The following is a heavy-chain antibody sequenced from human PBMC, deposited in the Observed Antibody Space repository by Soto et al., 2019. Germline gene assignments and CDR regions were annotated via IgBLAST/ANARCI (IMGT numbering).Heavy chain of an antibody. V-gene: IGHV3-33*03. CDR2: IWYNGSTK. CDR3: ARQLAVPYAAYAMDV. Sequence: QVHLVESGGGVVQPGRSLRLSCAASGFTFSSYGMLWVRQAPGKGLEWVAVIWYNGSTKYYGESVKGRFTIFRDNSENTLHLEMSSLRAEDTAVYYCARQLAVPYAAYAMDVWGQGTTVTVSS. CDR1: GFTFSSYG. D-gene: IGHD2-15*01. J-gene: IGHJ6*02.